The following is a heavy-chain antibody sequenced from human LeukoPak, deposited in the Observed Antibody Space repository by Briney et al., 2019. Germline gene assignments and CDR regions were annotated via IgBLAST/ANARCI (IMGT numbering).Heavy chain of an antibody. CDR3: AKTDCTSSSCYTIDY. V-gene: IGHV3-23*01. J-gene: IGHJ4*02. CDR1: GFTFSYYA. CDR2: ISDSGTDT. D-gene: IGHD2-2*02. Sequence: GGSLRLSCAASGFTFSYYAMSWVRQAPGKGLEWVSVISDSGTDTSYADSGRGRFTISRDNSKNTLYLQMNSLRAEDTAVYYCAKTDCTSSSCYTIDYWGQGTLVTVSS.